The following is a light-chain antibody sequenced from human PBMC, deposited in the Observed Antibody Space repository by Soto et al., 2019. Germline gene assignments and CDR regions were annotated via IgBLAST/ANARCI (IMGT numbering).Light chain of an antibody. Sequence: EIVMTQSPATLSVSPGERVTLSCRASQSVSSNLAWYQQKPGQAPSLLIYGAFTRATGIPVRFSGSASGTEFTLTISSLQSEDFTVYYCQQYNKWPLTFGQGTKVDIK. CDR2: GAF. CDR3: QQYNKWPLT. J-gene: IGKJ1*01. V-gene: IGKV3-15*01. CDR1: QSVSSN.